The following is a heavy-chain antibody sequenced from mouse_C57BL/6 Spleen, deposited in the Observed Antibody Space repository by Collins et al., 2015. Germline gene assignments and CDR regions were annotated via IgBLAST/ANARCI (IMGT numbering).Heavy chain of an antibody. J-gene: IGHJ4*01. CDR2: ISHDGGN. CDR3: ARGMITTAMDY. CDR1: GYSITSGIT. D-gene: IGHD2-4*01. V-gene: IGHV3-6*02. Sequence: DVQLQESGPGLVKSSQSLSLTCSATGYSITSGITGTGSGSFRNKLEWMGYISHDGGNNYNPSLKNRISITRDTSKNQFFLNLNSVTTEDTATYYCARGMITTAMDYWGQGTSVTVSS.